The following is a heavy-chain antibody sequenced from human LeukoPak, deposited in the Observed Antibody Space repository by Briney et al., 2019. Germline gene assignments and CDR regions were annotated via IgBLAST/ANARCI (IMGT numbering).Heavy chain of an antibody. Sequence: GGSLRLSCAASGFAFNTYWMHWVRQAPGKGLEWVAVIWYDGSNKYYADSVKGRFTISRDNSKNTLYLQMNSLRAEDTAVYYCARDDYGDYFFDYWGQGTLVTVSS. CDR1: GFAFNTYW. D-gene: IGHD4-17*01. CDR3: ARDDYGDYFFDY. J-gene: IGHJ4*02. CDR2: IWYDGSNK. V-gene: IGHV3-33*08.